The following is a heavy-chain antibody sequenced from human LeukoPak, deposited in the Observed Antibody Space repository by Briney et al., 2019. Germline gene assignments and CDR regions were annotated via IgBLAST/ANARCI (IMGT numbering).Heavy chain of an antibody. CDR2: ISAGGEST. D-gene: IGHD3-10*02. CDR1: GGSFSGYY. CDR3: AKDLHGDYVRWGDY. V-gene: IGHV3-23*01. J-gene: IGHJ4*02. Sequence: ETLSLTCAVYGGSFSGYYWSWIRQPPGKGLEWVSSISAGGESTWHADSVKGRFTISRDNSKNTLYLQMDSLRAEDTAVYYCAKDLHGDYVRWGDYWGQGTLVTVSS.